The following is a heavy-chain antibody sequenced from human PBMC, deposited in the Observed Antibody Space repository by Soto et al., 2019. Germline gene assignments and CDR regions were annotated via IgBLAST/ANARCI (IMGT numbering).Heavy chain of an antibody. J-gene: IGHJ5*02. Sequence: ASVKLSCKASGGTFSSYTISWVRQAPGQGLEWMGRIIPILGIANYAQKFQGRVTITADKSTSTAYMELSSLRSEDTAVYYCARDLETGITMVRGVITQFDPWGQGTLVTVSS. D-gene: IGHD3-10*01. V-gene: IGHV1-69*04. CDR2: IIPILGIA. CDR3: ARDLETGITMVRGVITQFDP. CDR1: GGTFSSYT.